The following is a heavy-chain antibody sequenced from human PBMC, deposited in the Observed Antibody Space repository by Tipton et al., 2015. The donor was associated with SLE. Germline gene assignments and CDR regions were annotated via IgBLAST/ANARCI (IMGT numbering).Heavy chain of an antibody. Sequence: QVQLVQSGPEVKKPGASVKVSCKASGYTFTSYDINWVRQATGQGLEWMGWMNPNSGNTGYAQKFQGRVTMTRNTSISTAYMELSCLKSEDTAGYYCAAVVSAAMRHSYCYYMNVGAKGTTVTGSS. J-gene: IGHJ6*03. CDR3: AAVVSAAMRHSYCYYMNV. CDR2: MNPNSGNT. CDR1: GYTFTSYD. D-gene: IGHD2-2*01. V-gene: IGHV1-8*01.